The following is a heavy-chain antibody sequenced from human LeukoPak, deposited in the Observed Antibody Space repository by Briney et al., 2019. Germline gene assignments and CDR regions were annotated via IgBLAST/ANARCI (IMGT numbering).Heavy chain of an antibody. V-gene: IGHV4-39*01. CDR1: GGSVSSGSYY. Sequence: SETLSLTCTVSGGSVSSGSYYWSWIRQPPGKGLECIGSMSYSGSTYYNPSLKSRVTISVDTSKNQFSLKLTSVTAADTAVYYCARHLRSVYDPRAFDYWGQGTQVTVSS. J-gene: IGHJ4*02. CDR2: MSYSGST. D-gene: IGHD5/OR15-5a*01. CDR3: ARHLRSVYDPRAFDY.